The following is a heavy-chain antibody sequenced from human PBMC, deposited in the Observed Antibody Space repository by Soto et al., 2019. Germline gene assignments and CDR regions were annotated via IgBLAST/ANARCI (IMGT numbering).Heavy chain of an antibody. J-gene: IGHJ4*02. CDR1: GFTVSSNY. D-gene: IGHD2-8*01. Sequence: GGSLRLSCAASGFTVSSNYMSWVRQAPGKGLEWVSIIYSGGKTYYTDSVKGRFTISRDSSKNTLYLQMNSLRAEDTAVYYCATNSDRGYWGQGTLVTVSS. CDR3: ATNSDRGY. V-gene: IGHV3-66*01. CDR2: IYSGGKT.